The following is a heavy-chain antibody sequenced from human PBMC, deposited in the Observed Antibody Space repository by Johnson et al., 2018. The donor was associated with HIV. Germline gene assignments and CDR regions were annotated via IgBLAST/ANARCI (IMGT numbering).Heavy chain of an antibody. V-gene: IGHV3-66*02. CDR1: GFTFSDYY. D-gene: IGHD1-26*01. Sequence: VQLVESGGGLVKPGGSLRLSCAASGFTFSDYYMSWIRQAPGKGLEWVSVIYSGGSTKYADSVKGRFTISRDNSKNTLSLQMNSPRVDDTAIYYCARVRAGRENAFDIWGQGTMVTVSS. J-gene: IGHJ3*02. CDR2: IYSGGST. CDR3: ARVRAGRENAFDI.